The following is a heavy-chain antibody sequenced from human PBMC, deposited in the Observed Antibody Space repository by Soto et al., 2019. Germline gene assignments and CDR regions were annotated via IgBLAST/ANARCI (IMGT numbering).Heavy chain of an antibody. D-gene: IGHD2-2*01. CDR1: GDSVSSNSAA. CDR2: TYYRSKWYN. J-gene: IGHJ6*02. Sequence: SQTLSLTCAISGDSVSSNSAAWNWIRQSPSRGLEWLGRTYYRSKWYNDYAVSVKSRITINPDTSKNQFSLQLNSVTPEDTAVYYCARSSQNYVVVPAATPDGMDVWGQGTTVTV. V-gene: IGHV6-1*01. CDR3: ARSSQNYVVVPAATPDGMDV.